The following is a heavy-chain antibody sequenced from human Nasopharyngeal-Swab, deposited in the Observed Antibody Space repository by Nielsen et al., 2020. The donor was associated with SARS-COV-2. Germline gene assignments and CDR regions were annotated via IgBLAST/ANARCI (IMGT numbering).Heavy chain of an antibody. J-gene: IGHJ4*02. D-gene: IGHD5-24*01. V-gene: IGHV4-38-2*02. CDR1: GYSISSGYY. CDR2: IYHSGST. CDR3: ARDFLRWLRVFDY. Sequence: SETLSLTCTVSGYSISSGYYWGWIRQPPGKGLEWIGSIYHSGSTYYNPSLKSRVTISVDTSKNQFSLKLSSVTAADTAVYYCARDFLRWLRVFDYWGQGTLVTVSS.